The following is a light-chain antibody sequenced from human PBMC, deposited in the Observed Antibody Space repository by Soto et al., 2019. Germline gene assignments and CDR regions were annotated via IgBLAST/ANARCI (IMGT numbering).Light chain of an antibody. CDR2: SAS. CDR1: QSVGSD. V-gene: IGKV3-15*01. J-gene: IGKJ1*01. Sequence: EIVMTQSPAALSVSPGETATLSCRASQSVGSDLAWYQQKPGQSPRLLIYSASTRATGIPARFSGSGFGTEFSLIISSLQSEDFALYFCLRYDNWPPTFGQGTRVEIK. CDR3: LRYDNWPPT.